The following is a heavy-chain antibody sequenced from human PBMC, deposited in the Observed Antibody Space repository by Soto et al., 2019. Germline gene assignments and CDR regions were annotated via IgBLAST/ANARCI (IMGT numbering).Heavy chain of an antibody. Sequence: QVQLQESGPGLVKPSETLSLTCTVSGGSISSYYWRWIRQPPGKGLEWIGYIYYSGSTNYNPSLKSRVNISVDTSKNQFSLKLSSVTAADTAVYYCARRYGGNLDYWGQGALVTVSS. CDR2: IYYSGST. CDR3: ARRYGGNLDY. D-gene: IGHD1-26*01. V-gene: IGHV4-59*08. J-gene: IGHJ4*02. CDR1: GGSISSYY.